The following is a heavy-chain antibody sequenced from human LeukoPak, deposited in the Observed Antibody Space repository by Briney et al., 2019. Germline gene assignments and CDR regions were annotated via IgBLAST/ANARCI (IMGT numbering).Heavy chain of an antibody. V-gene: IGHV4-4*07. Sequence: SETLSLTCSVSGGSISSYYRSWIRQPAGKGLEWIGCVHRSGDTNYNPSLKSRLTISVKTPKNQISLRLRSVSAADTSFYYCARDEFEDAIHYVMDVWGQGTTVTVSS. D-gene: IGHD2-15*01. J-gene: IGHJ6*02. CDR1: GGSISSYY. CDR3: ARDEFEDAIHYVMDV. CDR2: VHRSGDT.